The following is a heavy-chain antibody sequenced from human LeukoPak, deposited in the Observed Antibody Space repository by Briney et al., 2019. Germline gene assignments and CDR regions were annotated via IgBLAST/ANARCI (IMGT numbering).Heavy chain of an antibody. CDR3: ARDSSPHYFGSGRPTDS. CDR1: GFNFGKYA. D-gene: IGHD3-10*01. Sequence: PGGSLRLSCAASGFNFGKYAMQWVRQAPGKGLEWVAVISYNGDAQQSADSVKGRFIISRDNSKNTLFLEMNSLRPEDTGTYYCARDSSPHYFGSGRPTDSWGQGTLVIVSS. V-gene: IGHV3-30-3*01. J-gene: IGHJ4*02. CDR2: ISYNGDAQ.